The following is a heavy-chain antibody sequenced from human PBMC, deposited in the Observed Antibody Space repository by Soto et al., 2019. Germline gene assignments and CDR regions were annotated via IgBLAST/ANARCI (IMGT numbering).Heavy chain of an antibody. CDR1: GYTSINYC. V-gene: IGHV1-46*03. J-gene: IGHJ6*02. CDR2: INPSGDDI. CDR3: VSCLAAASNSYYGMDV. D-gene: IGHD6-13*01. Sequence: ASVKVSCKASGYTSINYCMYWVRQAPGQGLEWMGRINPSGDDITYAQNFQGRVTMTRDTSTSSFSMELSSLRSEDTAVYYCVSCLAAASNSYYGMDVWGQGTTVTVSS.